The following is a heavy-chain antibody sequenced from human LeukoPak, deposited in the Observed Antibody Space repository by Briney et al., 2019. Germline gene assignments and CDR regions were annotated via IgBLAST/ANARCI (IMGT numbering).Heavy chain of an antibody. D-gene: IGHD6-19*01. CDR3: ARDASSSGWFNWFDP. V-gene: IGHV3-74*01. CDR2: INEDGSTT. CDR1: GFTFSSNW. Sequence: PGGSLRLSCAASGFTFSSNWMHWVRQAPGKGLVWVSRINEDGSTTNYADSVKGRFTISRDNAKNTLYLQMNSLRAEDTAVYYCARDASSSGWFNWFDPWGQGTLVTVSS. J-gene: IGHJ5*02.